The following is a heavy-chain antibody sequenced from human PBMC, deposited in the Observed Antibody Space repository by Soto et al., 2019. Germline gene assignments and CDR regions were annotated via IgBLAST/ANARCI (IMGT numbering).Heavy chain of an antibody. CDR3: ARDLYDSSGSNWFAP. V-gene: IGHV4-59*01. J-gene: IGHJ5*02. D-gene: IGHD3-22*01. CDR2: IYYSGST. Sequence: GPGYTSETLSLTCTVSGGSISSYYWSWIRQPPGKGLEWIGYIYYSGSTNYNPSLKSRVTISVDTSKNQFSLKLSSVTAADTAVYYCARDLYDSSGSNWFAPWGQGTLVTVSS. CDR1: GGSISSYY.